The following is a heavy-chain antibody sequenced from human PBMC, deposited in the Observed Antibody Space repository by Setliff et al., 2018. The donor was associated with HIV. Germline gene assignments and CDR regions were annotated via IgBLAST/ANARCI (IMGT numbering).Heavy chain of an antibody. D-gene: IGHD3-3*01. V-gene: IGHV1-69*02. Sequence: SVKVSCKASRSTFNSHTINWVRQAPGQGLDWMGMIIPILGVANYAQRFQGKVTITADTSPSTAYMELTSRRFDDTAMYYCVRGVQSPPHYSYYYMDVWGEWTMVPSP. CDR2: IIPILGVA. CDR1: RSTFNSHT. J-gene: IGHJ6*03. CDR3: VRGVQSPPHYSYYYMDV.